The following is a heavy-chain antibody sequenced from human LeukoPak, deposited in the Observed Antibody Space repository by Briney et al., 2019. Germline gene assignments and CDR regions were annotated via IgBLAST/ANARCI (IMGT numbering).Heavy chain of an antibody. CDR1: GFTLSSYE. CDR3: ARDYGGYSGYDEDYYYYGMDV. J-gene: IGHJ6*04. CDR2: ISSRGSKI. Sequence: GGSLRLSCAACGFTLSSYEMNWVRQAPGKGGEGVSYISSRGSKIYYADCVKGRFTISRENAKNSLYLQMHSLSAEDTAVYYCARDYGGYSGYDEDYYYYGMDVWGKGTTVTVSS. V-gene: IGHV3-48*03. D-gene: IGHD5-12*01.